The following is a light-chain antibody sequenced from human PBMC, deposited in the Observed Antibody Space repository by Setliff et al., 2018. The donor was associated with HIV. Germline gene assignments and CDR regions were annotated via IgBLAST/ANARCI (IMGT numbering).Light chain of an antibody. J-gene: IGLJ1*01. CDR1: SSDVGGYNY. CDR3: SSYTSSTPLYV. CDR2: DVS. Sequence: ALTQPASVSGSPGQSITISCTGTSSDVGGYNYVSWYQQHPGKAPKLMIYDVSKRPSGVSLRFSASKSGTTASLTISGLQAEDEADYYCSSYTSSTPLYVFGTGTKVTVL. V-gene: IGLV2-14*01.